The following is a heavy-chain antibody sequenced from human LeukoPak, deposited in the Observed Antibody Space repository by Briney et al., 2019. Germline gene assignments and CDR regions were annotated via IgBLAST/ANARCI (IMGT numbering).Heavy chain of an antibody. Sequence: GGSLRLSCAASGFTFSSYAMSWVRQAPGKGLEWVTTIGGSGDSTYYADSVKGRFTISRDNSKSTLYLQMNSLRAEDTAIYYCAKDRRIAVTGVFDNWGQGTLVTVSS. J-gene: IGHJ4*02. D-gene: IGHD6-19*01. CDR1: GFTFSSYA. CDR2: IGGSGDST. V-gene: IGHV3-23*01. CDR3: AKDRRIAVTGVFDN.